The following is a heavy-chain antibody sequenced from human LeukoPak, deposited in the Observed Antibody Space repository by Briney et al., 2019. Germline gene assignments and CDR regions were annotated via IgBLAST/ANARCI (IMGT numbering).Heavy chain of an antibody. CDR3: ASTGVGASSSDFDY. V-gene: IGHV4-39*01. D-gene: IGHD1-26*01. Sequence: SETLSLTCTVFGVSISSSTYSWAWIRQPPGKGLEWIGSIYYRGTTYYYPSLKSRVTISVDTSKNQFSLKLSSVTAADTAIYYCASTGVGASSSDFDYWGQGTQVTVSS. J-gene: IGHJ4*02. CDR2: IYYRGTT. CDR1: GVSISSSTYS.